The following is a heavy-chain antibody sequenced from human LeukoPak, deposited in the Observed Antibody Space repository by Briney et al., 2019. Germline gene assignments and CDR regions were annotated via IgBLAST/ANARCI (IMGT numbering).Heavy chain of an antibody. CDR1: GLSLSTSGVG. J-gene: IGHJ4*02. CDR2: IYWDDDK. CDR3: AHMQHSAYGGGFDY. V-gene: IGHV2-5*02. D-gene: IGHD6-25*01. Sequence: SGPTLVKPRKPLTLTFTFSGLSLSTSGVGVGWIRQPPGKALEWLALIYWDDDKRYSPALKSRLTITKDTSKNQVVLTMTNMDPGENAPIYLAHMQHSAYGGGFDYWGQGTLVTVSS.